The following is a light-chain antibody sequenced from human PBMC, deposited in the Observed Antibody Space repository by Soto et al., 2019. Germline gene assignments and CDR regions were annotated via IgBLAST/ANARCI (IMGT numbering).Light chain of an antibody. J-gene: IGKJ3*01. CDR2: DAS. V-gene: IGKV1-33*01. CDR1: QDISNY. Sequence: DIQMTQSPSSLSASVGDRVTITCQASQDISNYLKWYQQKPGNAPKLLIYDASNLETGVPSRFSGSGSGTDFTFTISSLQPEDIAAYDCQQYDKLPPFTFGPGPKVDIK. CDR3: QQYDKLPPFT.